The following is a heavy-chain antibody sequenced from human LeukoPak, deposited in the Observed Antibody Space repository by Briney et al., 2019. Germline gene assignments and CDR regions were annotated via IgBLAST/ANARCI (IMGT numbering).Heavy chain of an antibody. V-gene: IGHV5-51*01. J-gene: IGHJ4*02. CDR3: SRRHDNTGYFVY. CDR2: IYPGDSDT. Sequence: PGESLKISCEGSGYSFSNYWIGWVRQMPGEGLEWMGTIYPGDSDTRYSPSFQGQVTISADKSINSAYLQWSSLKASDTAMYYCSRRHDNTGYFVYWGQGTLVSVSS. D-gene: IGHD3-22*01. CDR1: GYSFSNYW.